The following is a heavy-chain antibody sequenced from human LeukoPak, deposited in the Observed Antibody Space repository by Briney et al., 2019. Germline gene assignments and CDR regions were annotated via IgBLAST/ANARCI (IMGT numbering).Heavy chain of an antibody. CDR2: INPRSGGT. V-gene: IGHV1-2*06. D-gene: IGHD6-6*01. Sequence: ASVKVSCKASGFTFIDYYMHWVRQAPGQGLEWMGRINPRSGGTNYAQKFQDRVTMTRDTSISTAYMELSWLKFDDTAVFYCARGSISSGDWFDPWGQGTLVTVSS. J-gene: IGHJ5*02. CDR1: GFTFIDYY. CDR3: ARGSISSGDWFDP.